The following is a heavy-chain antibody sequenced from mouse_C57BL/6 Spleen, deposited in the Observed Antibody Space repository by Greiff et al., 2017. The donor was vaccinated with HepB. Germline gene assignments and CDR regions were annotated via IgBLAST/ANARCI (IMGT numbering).Heavy chain of an antibody. Sequence: EVQGVESGPELVKPGASVKIPCKASGYTFTDYNMDWVKQSHGKSLEWIGDINPNNGGTIYNQKFKGKATLTVDKSSSTAYMELRSLTSEDTAVYYCARWDYDRGNYFDYWGQGTTLTVSS. D-gene: IGHD2-4*01. CDR1: GYTFTDYN. CDR2: INPNNGGT. V-gene: IGHV1-18*01. J-gene: IGHJ2*01. CDR3: ARWDYDRGNYFDY.